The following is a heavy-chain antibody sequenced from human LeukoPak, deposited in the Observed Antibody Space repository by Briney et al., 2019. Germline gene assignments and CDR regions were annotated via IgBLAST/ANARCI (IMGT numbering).Heavy chain of an antibody. CDR2: ISSSGSTI. J-gene: IGHJ2*01. V-gene: IGHV3-48*03. Sequence: GGSLRLSCAASGFTFSSYEMNWVRQAPGKGLEWVSYISSSGSTIYYADSVEGRFTISRDNAKNSLYLQMNSLRAEDTAVYYCARVYGDYEAHWYFDLWGRGSLVTVSS. CDR1: GFTFSSYE. D-gene: IGHD4-17*01. CDR3: ARVYGDYEAHWYFDL.